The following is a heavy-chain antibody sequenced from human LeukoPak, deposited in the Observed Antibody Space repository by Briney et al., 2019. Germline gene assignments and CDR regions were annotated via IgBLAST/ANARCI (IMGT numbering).Heavy chain of an antibody. CDR2: IYYSGST. D-gene: IGHD5-18*01. J-gene: IGHJ6*02. V-gene: IGHV4-59*01. CDR3: ARVPRTGYSYGYSYYYGMDV. Sequence: SETLSLTCTVSGGSISSYYWSWIRQPPGKGLEWIGYIYYSGSTNYNLSLKSRVTISVDTSKNQFSLKLSSVTAADTAVYYCARVPRTGYSYGYSYYYGMDVWGQGTTVTVSS. CDR1: GGSISSYY.